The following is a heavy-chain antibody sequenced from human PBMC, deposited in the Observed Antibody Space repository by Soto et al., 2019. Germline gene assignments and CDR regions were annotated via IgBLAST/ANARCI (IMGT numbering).Heavy chain of an antibody. Sequence: QVQLVQSGAEVKKPGASVKVSCKASGYTFTNYAMHWVRQAPGQRLEWMGWINAGNGNTKSSPKFQGRVTITRDTSASTDYMELSSLRSEDTAVYYCARGDYYDIHDYWGQGTLVTVSS. CDR2: INAGNGNT. J-gene: IGHJ4*02. D-gene: IGHD3-22*01. CDR1: GYTFTNYA. CDR3: ARGDYYDIHDY. V-gene: IGHV1-3*01.